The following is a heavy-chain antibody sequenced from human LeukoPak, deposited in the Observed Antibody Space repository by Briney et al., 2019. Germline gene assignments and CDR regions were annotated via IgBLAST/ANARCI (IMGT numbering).Heavy chain of an antibody. V-gene: IGHV1-58*02. CDR1: GFTFTSSA. Sequence: SVKVSCKASGFTFTSSAMQWVRQARGQRLEWIGWIVVGSGNTNYAQKFQERVTITRDMSTSTAYKELSSLRSEDTAVYYCAADGGLTKAPEIGYYYYYMDVWGKGTTVTVSS. CDR2: IVVGSGNT. D-gene: IGHD4-23*01. CDR3: AADGGLTKAPEIGYYYYYMDV. J-gene: IGHJ6*03.